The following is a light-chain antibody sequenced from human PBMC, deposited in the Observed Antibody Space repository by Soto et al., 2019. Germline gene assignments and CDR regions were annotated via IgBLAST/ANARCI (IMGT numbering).Light chain of an antibody. Sequence: EIVMTQSPATLSVSPGERATLSCRASQSVSSNLAWYQQKPGQAPRLLIYGVSTRATGIPVRFSGSGSGTEFTLTISSLQSEDFAFYYCQQYNKWPLTFGRGTEGEI. V-gene: IGKV3-15*01. J-gene: IGKJ4*01. CDR2: GVS. CDR1: QSVSSN. CDR3: QQYNKWPLT.